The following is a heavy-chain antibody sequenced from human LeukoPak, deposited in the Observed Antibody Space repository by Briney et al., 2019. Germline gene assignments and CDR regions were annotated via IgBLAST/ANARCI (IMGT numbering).Heavy chain of an antibody. Sequence: GASVKVSCKASGGTFSSYAISWVRQAPGQGLEWMGGIIPIFGTANYAQKFQGRVTITADKSTSTAYMELSSLRSEDTAVYYCARAGVYYDSSGYLGYWGQGTLVTVSS. V-gene: IGHV1-69*06. D-gene: IGHD3-22*01. J-gene: IGHJ4*02. CDR2: IIPIFGTA. CDR1: GGTFSSYA. CDR3: ARAGVYYDSSGYLGY.